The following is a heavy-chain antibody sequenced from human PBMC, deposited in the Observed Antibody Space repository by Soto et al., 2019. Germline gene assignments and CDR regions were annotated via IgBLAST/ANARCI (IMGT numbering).Heavy chain of an antibody. V-gene: IGHV3-23*01. CDR3: AKRESSSVLQAGRAHFQP. D-gene: IGHD6-19*01. J-gene: IGHJ1*01. CDR1: GFTCSSYA. CDR2: ISGSCGST. Sequence: GGSLRLSCAVSGFTCSSYAMSWVRQAPGKGLEWVSAISGSCGSTYYADSVKGRFTTSRDNSKTTLYLQMNSLRAEDPAVYYCAKRESSSVLQAGRAHFQPWGQGTLVTFSS.